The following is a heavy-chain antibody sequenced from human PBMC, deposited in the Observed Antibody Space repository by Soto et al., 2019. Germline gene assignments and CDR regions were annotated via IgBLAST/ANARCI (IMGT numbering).Heavy chain of an antibody. CDR1: GFTFSNYA. CDR2: ISGSGGST. Sequence: GGSLRLSCAASGFTFSNYAMSWVRQAPGKGLEWVSAISGSGGSTYYADSVKGRFTISRDNSKNTLYLQMNSLRAEDTAVYYCAKDLGYSYGYKDYYYYGMDVWGQGTTVTVSS. CDR3: AKDLGYSYGYKDYYYYGMDV. J-gene: IGHJ6*02. V-gene: IGHV3-23*01. D-gene: IGHD5-18*01.